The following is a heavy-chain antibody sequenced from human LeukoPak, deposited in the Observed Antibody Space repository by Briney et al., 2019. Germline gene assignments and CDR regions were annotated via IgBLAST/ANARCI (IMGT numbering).Heavy chain of an antibody. CDR3: ARFRSIAARPGYYYMDV. V-gene: IGHV3-48*01. D-gene: IGHD6-6*01. CDR2: ISSSSSTI. Sequence: GSLRLSCAASGFTFSSYSMNWVRQAPGTGLEWVSYISSSSSTIYYADSVKGRFTISRDNAKNSLYLQMNSLRAEDTAVYYCARFRSIAARPGYYYMDVWGKGTTVTVSS. CDR1: GFTFSSYS. J-gene: IGHJ6*03.